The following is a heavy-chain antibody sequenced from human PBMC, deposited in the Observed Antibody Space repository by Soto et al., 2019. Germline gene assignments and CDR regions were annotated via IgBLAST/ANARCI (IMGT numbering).Heavy chain of an antibody. CDR3: ATLGRYCSGGSCAAYWFDP. CDR2: IYYSGST. Sequence: SETLSLTCTVSGGSISSYYWSWIRQPPGKGLEWIGYIYYSGSTNYNPSLKSRVTISVDTSKNQFSLKLSSVTAADTAVYYCATLGRYCSGGSCAAYWFDPWGQGALVTVSS. J-gene: IGHJ5*02. D-gene: IGHD2-15*01. CDR1: GGSISSYY. V-gene: IGHV4-59*01.